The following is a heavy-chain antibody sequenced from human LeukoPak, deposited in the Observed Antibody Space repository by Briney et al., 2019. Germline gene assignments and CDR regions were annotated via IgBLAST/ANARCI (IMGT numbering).Heavy chain of an antibody. V-gene: IGHV3-30-3*01. J-gene: IGHJ4*02. CDR1: GFTFSSYA. CDR3: ARGNVWGKY. D-gene: IGHD3-16*01. Sequence: GRSLRLSCAASGFTFSSYAMHWVRQAPGKGLEWVAVISYDGSNKYYADSVKGRFTISRDNSKNTLYLQMNSLRAEDTAVYYCARGNVWGKYWGQGTLVTVSS. CDR2: ISYDGSNK.